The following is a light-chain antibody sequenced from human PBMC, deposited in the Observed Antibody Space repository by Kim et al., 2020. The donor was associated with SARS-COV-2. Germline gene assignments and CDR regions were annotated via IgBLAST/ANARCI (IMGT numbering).Light chain of an antibody. J-gene: IGKJ1*01. CDR3: QHRSTWPPWT. V-gene: IGKV3-11*01. CDR2: DAF. Sequence: DIVLTQSPATLSLSPGERATLSCRASQTIATHLAWYQQKPGQAPRLLIYDAFNRATGVPDRFRGSGSGTEFTLTINSLEPEDFAVYYCQHRSTWPPWTFGQGTKVDIK. CDR1: QTIATH.